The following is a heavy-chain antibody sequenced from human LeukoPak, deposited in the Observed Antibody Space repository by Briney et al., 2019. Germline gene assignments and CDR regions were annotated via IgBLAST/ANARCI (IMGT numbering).Heavy chain of an antibody. CDR1: GYSFTSYW. V-gene: IGHV5-51*01. CDR2: IYPGDSDT. Sequence: GESLKISCKGSGYSFTSYWISWVRQMPGKGLEWMGIIYPGDSDTRYSPSFQGQVTISADKSISTAYLQWSSLKASDTAMYYCAIGVYYDSSGPYYFDYWGQGTLVTVSS. D-gene: IGHD3-22*01. CDR3: AIGVYYDSSGPYYFDY. J-gene: IGHJ4*02.